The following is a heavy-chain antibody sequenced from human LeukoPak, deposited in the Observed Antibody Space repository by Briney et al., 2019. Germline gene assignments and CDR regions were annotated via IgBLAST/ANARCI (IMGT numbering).Heavy chain of an antibody. CDR2: IRSKAYGGTT. Sequence: AGGSLRLSCTASGFTFGDYAMSWFRRAPGKGLEWVGFIRSKAYGGTTEYAASVKGRFTISRDDSKSIAYLQMNSLKTEDTAVYYCTRDLGDSSGYYFGYWGQGTLVTVSS. V-gene: IGHV3-49*03. D-gene: IGHD3-22*01. J-gene: IGHJ4*02. CDR1: GFTFGDYA. CDR3: TRDLGDSSGYYFGY.